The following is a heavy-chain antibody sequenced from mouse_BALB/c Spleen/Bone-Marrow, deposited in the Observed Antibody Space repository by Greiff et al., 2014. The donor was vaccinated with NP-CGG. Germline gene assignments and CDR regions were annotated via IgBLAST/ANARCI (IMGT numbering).Heavy chain of an antibody. Sequence: QVQLQQSGAELVKPRASVKLSCKASGYTFTSYWMHWVKQRPGQGLEWIGEINPSNGRTNYNEKFKSKATLTVDKSSSTAYMQLSSLTSEDSAVYYCARRNGDYWGQGTTLTVSS. CDR3: ARRNGDY. V-gene: IGHV1S81*02. J-gene: IGHJ2*01. CDR2: INPSNGRT. CDR1: GYTFTSYW.